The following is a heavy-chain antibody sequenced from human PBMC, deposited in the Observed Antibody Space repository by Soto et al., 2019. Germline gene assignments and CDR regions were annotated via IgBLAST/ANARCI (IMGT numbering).Heavy chain of an antibody. D-gene: IGHD6-13*01. Sequence: PGGSLRLSCASSGFTFISYWMSWVRQAPGKGLEWVANIKQDGSEKYYVDSVKGRFTISRDNAKNSLYLQMNSLRAEDTAVYYCARLQYSSSWYPLYYFDYWGQGTLVTVSS. CDR2: IKQDGSEK. J-gene: IGHJ4*02. V-gene: IGHV3-7*03. CDR1: GFTFISYW. CDR3: ARLQYSSSWYPLYYFDY.